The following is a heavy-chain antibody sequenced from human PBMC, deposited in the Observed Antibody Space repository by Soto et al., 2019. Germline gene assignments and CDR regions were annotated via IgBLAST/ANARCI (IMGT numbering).Heavy chain of an antibody. CDR1: GYTFTSYA. CDR3: ARYYSYYYGMDV. V-gene: IGHV1-3*01. Sequence: ASVKVSCKASGYTFTSYAMHWVRQAPGQRLEWMGWINAGNGNTKYSQKFQGRVTITRDTSASTAYMELSSLRSEDTAVYYCARYYSYYYGMDVWGQGTTVTVS. J-gene: IGHJ6*02. CDR2: INAGNGNT.